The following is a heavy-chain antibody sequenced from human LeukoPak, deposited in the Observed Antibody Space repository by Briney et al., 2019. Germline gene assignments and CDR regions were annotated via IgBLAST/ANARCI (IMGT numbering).Heavy chain of an antibody. D-gene: IGHD4/OR15-4a*01. CDR3: ARDQDYGTFDY. V-gene: IGHV4-31*03. CDR1: GGSISSSSYY. J-gene: IGHJ4*02. CDR2: IYYSGST. Sequence: SETLSLTCTVSGGSISSSSYYWGWIRQHPGKGLEWIGYIYYSGSTYYNPSLKSRVTISAATPKNQFSLKLSSVTAADTAVYYCARDQDYGTFDYWGQGTLVTVSS.